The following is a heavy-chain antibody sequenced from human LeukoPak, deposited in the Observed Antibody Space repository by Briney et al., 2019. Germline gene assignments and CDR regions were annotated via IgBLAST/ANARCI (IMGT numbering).Heavy chain of an antibody. D-gene: IGHD3-9*01. CDR1: GYTFTSYG. CDR3: ARARTPWDILTGEGSYFDY. CDR2: ISAYNGNT. Sequence: GASVKVSCKASGYTFTSYGISWVRQAPGQGPEWMGWISAYNGNTNYAQKLQGRVTMTTDTSTSTAYMELRSLRSDDTAVYYCARARTPWDILTGEGSYFDYWGQGTLVTVSS. V-gene: IGHV1-18*01. J-gene: IGHJ4*02.